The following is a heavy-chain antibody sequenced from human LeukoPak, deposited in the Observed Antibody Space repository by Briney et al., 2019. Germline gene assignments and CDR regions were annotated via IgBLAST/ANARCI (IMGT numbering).Heavy chain of an antibody. CDR3: ARITGD. V-gene: IGHV1-24*01. CDR1: GYTLTELS. J-gene: IGHJ4*02. Sequence: ASVTVSCKVSGYTLTELSMHWVRQAPGKGLEWMGGFDPEDGETIYAQKFQGRVTITADKSTSTAYMELSSLRSEDTAVYYCARITGDWGQGTLVTVSS. CDR2: FDPEDGET. D-gene: IGHD7-27*01.